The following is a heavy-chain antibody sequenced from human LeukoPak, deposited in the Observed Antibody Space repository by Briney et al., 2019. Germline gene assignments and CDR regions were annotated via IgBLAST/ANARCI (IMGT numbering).Heavy chain of an antibody. CDR2: INHSGST. V-gene: IGHV4-34*01. J-gene: IGHJ4*02. CDR3: ARVRWDCSSTSCRDY. D-gene: IGHD2-2*01. Sequence: SETLPLTCAVYGGSFSGYYWSWIRQPPGKGLEWIGEINHSGSTNYNPSLMSRVTISVDTSKNQFSLKLSSVTAADTAVYYCARVRWDCSSTSCRDYWGQGTLVTVSS. CDR1: GGSFSGYY.